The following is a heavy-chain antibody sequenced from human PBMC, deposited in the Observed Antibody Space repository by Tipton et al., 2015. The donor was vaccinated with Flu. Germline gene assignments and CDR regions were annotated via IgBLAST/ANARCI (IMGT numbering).Heavy chain of an antibody. V-gene: IGHV4-4*07. CDR2: IYTSGST. J-gene: IGHJ6*03. D-gene: IGHD1-26*01. CDR3: ARVRGSYYYYYYMDV. Sequence: LRLSCTVSGGSISSYYWSWIRQPAGKGLEWIGRIYTSGSTNYNPSLKSRVTMSVDTSKNQFSLKLSSVTAADTAVYYCARVRGSYYYYYYMDVWGKGTTVTVSS. CDR1: GGSISSYY.